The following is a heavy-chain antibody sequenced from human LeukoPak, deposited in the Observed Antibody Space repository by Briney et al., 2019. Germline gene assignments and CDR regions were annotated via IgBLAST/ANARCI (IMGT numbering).Heavy chain of an antibody. CDR3: ARIRSCSTSCYWGLGYYYYMDV. CDR2: INHSGST. D-gene: IGHD2-2*01. V-gene: IGHV4-34*01. J-gene: IGHJ6*03. Sequence: SETLSLTCAVYGGSFSGYYWSWIRQPPGKGLEWIGEINHSGSTNYNPSLKSRVTISVDTSKNQFSLKLSSVTAADTAVYYCARIRSCSTSCYWGLGYYYYMDVWAKGPRSPSP. CDR1: GGSFSGYY.